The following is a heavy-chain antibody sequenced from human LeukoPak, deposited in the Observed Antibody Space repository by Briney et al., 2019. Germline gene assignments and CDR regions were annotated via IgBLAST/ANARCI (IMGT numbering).Heavy chain of an antibody. CDR2: INHSGST. V-gene: IGHV4-34*01. D-gene: IGHD2-15*01. Sequence: SETLSLTCAVYGGSFSGYYWSWIRQPPGKGLEWIGEINHSGSTNYNPSLKSRVTISVDTSKNQFSLKLSSVTAADTAVYYCARYPKRCSGGSCYYYYGMDVWGQGTTVTVSS. J-gene: IGHJ6*02. CDR1: GGSFSGYY. CDR3: ARYPKRCSGGSCYYYYGMDV.